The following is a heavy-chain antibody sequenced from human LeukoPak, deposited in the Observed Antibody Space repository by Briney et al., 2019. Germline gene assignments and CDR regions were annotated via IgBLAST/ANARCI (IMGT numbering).Heavy chain of an antibody. CDR3: ARTGDWSNPLYGCMDV. V-gene: IGHV4-59*08. CDR2: IYYSGST. CDR1: GGSISSYY. J-gene: IGHJ6*02. D-gene: IGHD3-9*01. Sequence: KPSETLSLTCTVSGGSISSYYWSWIRQPPGKGLEWIGYIYYSGSTNYNPSLKSRVTISVDTSKNQFSLKLSSVTTADTAVYYCARTGDWSNPLYGCMDVWGQGTTVTVSS.